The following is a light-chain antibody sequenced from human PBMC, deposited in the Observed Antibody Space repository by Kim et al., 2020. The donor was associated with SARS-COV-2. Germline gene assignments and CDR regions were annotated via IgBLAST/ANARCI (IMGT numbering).Light chain of an antibody. J-gene: IGKJ2*01. CDR3: QQSYSTPYT. CDR1: QSISSY. V-gene: IGKV1-39*01. Sequence: SASVGDRVTITCRDSQSISSYLNWYQQKPGKAHKHLIYAASSLQSGVPSRFSGSGSVTDFNLTISSLQPEDFATYYCQQSYSTPYTFGQGTKLEI. CDR2: AAS.